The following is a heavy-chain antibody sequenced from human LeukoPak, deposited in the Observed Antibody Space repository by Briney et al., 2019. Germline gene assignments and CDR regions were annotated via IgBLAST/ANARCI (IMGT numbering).Heavy chain of an antibody. CDR1: GGSFSGYY. CDR2: INHSGST. D-gene: IGHD1-26*01. V-gene: IGHV4-34*01. CDR3: ARRQVGATSYY. J-gene: IGHJ4*02. Sequence: SETLSLTCAVYGGSFSGYYWSWIGQPPGKGLEWIGEINHSGSTNYNPSLKSRVTISVDTSKNQFSLKLSSVTAADTAVYYCARRQVGATSYYWGQGTLVTVSS.